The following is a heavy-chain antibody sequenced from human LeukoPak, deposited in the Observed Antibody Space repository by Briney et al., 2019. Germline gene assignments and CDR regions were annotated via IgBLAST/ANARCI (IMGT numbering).Heavy chain of an antibody. D-gene: IGHD3-10*01. CDR2: TRHKGDSYTT. V-gene: IGHV3-72*01. CDR1: GFTFSSYG. J-gene: IGHJ4*02. Sequence: GGSLRLSCAASGFTFSSYGMHWVRQAPGKGLEWVGRTRHKGDSYTTEYEASVKGRFTISRDGSTNSLFLQMNSLKTEDTAVYYCVVMIRGVGYWGQGTLVTVSS. CDR3: VVMIRGVGY.